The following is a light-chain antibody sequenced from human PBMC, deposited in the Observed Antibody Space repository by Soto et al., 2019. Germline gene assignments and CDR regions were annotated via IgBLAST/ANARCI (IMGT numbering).Light chain of an antibody. CDR3: SSYAGINNLGV. V-gene: IGLV2-8*01. CDR1: SSDVGGYKY. Sequence: QSALPQPPSASGSPGQSGTISCTGTSSDVGGYKYVSWYQQHPGKAPKLMIFEVNKRPSGVPDRFSGSKSGNTASLTVSGLQAEDEADYYCSSYAGINNLGVFGTGTKLTVL. CDR2: EVN. J-gene: IGLJ1*01.